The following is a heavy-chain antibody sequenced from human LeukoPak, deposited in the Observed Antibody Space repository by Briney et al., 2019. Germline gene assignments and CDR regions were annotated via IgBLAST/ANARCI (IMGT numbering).Heavy chain of an antibody. V-gene: IGHV3-23*01. Sequence: GGSLRLSCTPSGFTFSSYAMSWVRQAPGKGLEWVSAISGSGGSTYYADSVKGRFTISRDNSKNTLYLQMNSLRAEDTAVYYCAKDPGSTLRYFDWLLPYFDYWGQGTLVTVSS. J-gene: IGHJ4*02. CDR3: AKDPGSTLRYFDWLLPYFDY. CDR2: ISGSGGST. CDR1: GFTFSSYA. D-gene: IGHD3-9*01.